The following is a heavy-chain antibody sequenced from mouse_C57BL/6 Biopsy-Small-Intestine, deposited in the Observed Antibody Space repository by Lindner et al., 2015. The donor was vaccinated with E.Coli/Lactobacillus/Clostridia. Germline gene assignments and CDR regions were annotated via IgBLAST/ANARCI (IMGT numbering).Heavy chain of an antibody. D-gene: IGHD2-2*01. CDR1: GYAFSSSW. CDR2: IYPGDGDT. V-gene: IGHV1-82*01. Sequence: VQLQESGPELVKPGASAKISCKASGYAFSSSWMNWVKQRPGKGLEWIGRIYPGDGDTNYSGMFKGKVTLTADKSSSTAYMQLSSLTSEDSAVYFCARSHNGFYAMDYWGQGASVTVSS. CDR3: ARSHNGFYAMDY. J-gene: IGHJ4*01.